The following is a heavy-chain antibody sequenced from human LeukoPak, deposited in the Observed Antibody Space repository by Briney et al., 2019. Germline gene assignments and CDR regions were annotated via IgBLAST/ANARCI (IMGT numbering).Heavy chain of an antibody. Sequence: SETLSLTCTVSGGSISSYYWSLIRQPPGKGLEWIGYIYYSGSTNYNPSLKSRVTISVDTSKNQFSLKLSSVTAADTAVYYCARGCSSTSCYYGMDVWGQGTTVTVSS. D-gene: IGHD2-2*01. CDR1: GGSISSYY. CDR3: ARGCSSTSCYYGMDV. J-gene: IGHJ6*02. V-gene: IGHV4-59*01. CDR2: IYYSGST.